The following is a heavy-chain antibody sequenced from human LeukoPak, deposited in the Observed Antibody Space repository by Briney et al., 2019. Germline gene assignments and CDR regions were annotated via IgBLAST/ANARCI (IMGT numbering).Heavy chain of an antibody. CDR1: GYTFTGYY. J-gene: IGHJ3*02. Sequence: ASVKVSCKASGYTFTGYYMHWVRQAPGQGLEWMGWINPNSGGTNYAQKFQGRVTMTRDTSISTAYMELSRLRSDDTAVYYCARDCHDFWSGHPQDAFDIWGQGTMVTVSS. CDR3: ARDCHDFWSGHPQDAFDI. V-gene: IGHV1-2*02. D-gene: IGHD3-3*01. CDR2: INPNSGGT.